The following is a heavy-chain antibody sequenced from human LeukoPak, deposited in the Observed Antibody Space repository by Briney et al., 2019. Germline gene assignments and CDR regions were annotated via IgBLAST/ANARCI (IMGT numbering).Heavy chain of an antibody. CDR2: IYYSGST. Sequence: SETLSLTCTVSGGSISSSSYYWGWIRQPPGKGLEWIGSIYYSGSTYYNPSLKSRVTISVDTSKNQFSLKLSPVTAADTAVYYCARRVVGATHWFDPWGQGTLVTVSS. CDR1: GGSISSSSYY. V-gene: IGHV4-39*07. D-gene: IGHD1-26*01. J-gene: IGHJ5*02. CDR3: ARRVVGATHWFDP.